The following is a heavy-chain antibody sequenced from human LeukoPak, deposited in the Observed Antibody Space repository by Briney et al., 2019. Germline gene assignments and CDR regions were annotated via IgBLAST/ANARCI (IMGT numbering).Heavy chain of an antibody. CDR3: ARSFYYTSSGYYSDAFDI. CDR1: GFTFSDYE. Sequence: GRSLRLSCVASGFTFSDYEMNWVRQSPGKGVEWLAYITDSGSTISYADSVKGRFTISRDNTKNSLSLQMNSLRAEDTAVYYCARSFYYTSSGYYSDAFDIWGHGTVVTVSS. D-gene: IGHD3-22*01. V-gene: IGHV3-48*03. CDR2: ITDSGSTI. J-gene: IGHJ3*02.